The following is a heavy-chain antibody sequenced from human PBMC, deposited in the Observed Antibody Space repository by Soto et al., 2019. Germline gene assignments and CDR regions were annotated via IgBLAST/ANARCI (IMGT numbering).Heavy chain of an antibody. CDR2: IYYSGST. CDR3: ARGKAVAGGFDP. D-gene: IGHD6-19*01. CDR1: GGSISSDY. V-gene: IGHV4-59*01. J-gene: IGHJ5*02. Sequence: QVQLQESGPGLVKPSETLSLTGPVSGGSISSDYWNWSRQPPEKGLEWIGYIYYSGSTTYNPSLKSRVTISVDTSKNQFSLQLSSVTAAHTAVYYCARGKAVAGGFDPWGQGTLVTVPS.